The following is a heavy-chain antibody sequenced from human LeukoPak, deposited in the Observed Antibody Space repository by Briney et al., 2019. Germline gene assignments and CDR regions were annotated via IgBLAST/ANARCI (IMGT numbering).Heavy chain of an antibody. CDR2: IDPNSGGT. V-gene: IGHV1-2*02. CDR3: ARWGGGSGSPNFDY. D-gene: IGHD3-10*01. J-gene: IGHJ4*02. Sequence: ASVKVSCKASGYTSTGYYMHWVRQAPGQGLEWMGWIDPNSGGTNYAQKFQGRVTMTRDTSISTAYMELSRLRSDDTAVYYCARWGGGSGSPNFDYWGQGTLVTVSS. CDR1: GYTSTGYY.